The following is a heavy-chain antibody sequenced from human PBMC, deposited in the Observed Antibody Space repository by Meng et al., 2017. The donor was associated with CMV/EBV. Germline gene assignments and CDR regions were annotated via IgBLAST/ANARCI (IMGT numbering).Heavy chain of an antibody. D-gene: IGHD2-15*01. V-gene: IGHV1-69*12. CDR1: GGTFSSYA. J-gene: IGHJ4*02. Sequence: QGRLVQVGAEVKRPGASVQVSCKASGGTFSSYAISWVRQAPGQGLAWMGGIIPIFGTANYAQKFQGRVTITADESTSTAYMELSSLRSEDTAVYYCARNQPSRGWSHEDYWGQGTLVTVSS. CDR2: IIPIFGTA. CDR3: ARNQPSRGWSHEDY.